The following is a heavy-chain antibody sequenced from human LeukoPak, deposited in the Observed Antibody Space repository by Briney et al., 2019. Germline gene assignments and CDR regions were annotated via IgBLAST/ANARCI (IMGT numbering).Heavy chain of an antibody. CDR2: VDPEDGER. CDR1: GYTFTDYY. J-gene: IGHJ4*02. CDR3: ATITESYGDYVLYYFDY. V-gene: IGHV1-69-2*01. D-gene: IGHD4-17*01. Sequence: ASVKVSCKVSGYTFTDYYMDWGQQAPGKGLECMGLVDPEDGERIYAETLQGRVTITADAYTDTAYMGLSSLRSEDTAVYYCATITESYGDYVLYYFDYWGQGTLVTVSS.